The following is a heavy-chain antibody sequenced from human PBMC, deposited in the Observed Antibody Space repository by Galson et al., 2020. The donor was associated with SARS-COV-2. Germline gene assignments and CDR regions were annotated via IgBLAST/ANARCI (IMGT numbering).Heavy chain of an antibody. J-gene: IGHJ4*02. CDR3: VRSTNDYSDY. D-gene: IGHD1-1*01. V-gene: IGHV3-33*03. CDR2: VWYDGSNS. Sequence: GESLKISCAASAFNLNYYDMQWVRQAPGKGLEWVAVVWYDGSNSRYADSVKGRFTISRDNSKNMVYLQMNSLRDDDTAVYYCVRSTNDYSDYWGQGTLVTVSS. CDR1: AFNLNYYD.